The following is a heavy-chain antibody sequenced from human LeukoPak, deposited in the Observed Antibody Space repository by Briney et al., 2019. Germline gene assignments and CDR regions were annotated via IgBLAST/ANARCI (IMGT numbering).Heavy chain of an antibody. CDR3: ARLYNNGYAAFDI. CDR2: IDKSGNT. Sequence: SETLSLTCTVSGYSVSNYYWSWIRLPPEKGLEWIGYIDKSGNTNYNPSLKSRLSISVDTSKNQLSLKLSSVTAADTAVYYCARLYNNGYAAFDIWGQGTMVTVSS. V-gene: IGHV4-59*02. J-gene: IGHJ3*02. CDR1: GYSVSNYY. D-gene: IGHD2-8*01.